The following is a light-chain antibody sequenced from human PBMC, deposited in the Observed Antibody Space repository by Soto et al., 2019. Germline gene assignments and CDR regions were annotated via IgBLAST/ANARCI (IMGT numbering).Light chain of an antibody. V-gene: IGLV2-23*02. CDR3: CSYAGSSTFYV. CDR1: SSDVGSYNL. Sequence: QSALTQPASVSGSPGQSITISCTGTSSDVGSYNLVSWYQQHPGKAPKLMIYEVSKRPSGVSNRFSGSKSGNTASLTISGLKAEDEADYYCCSYAGSSTFYVFGPGTKVTVL. CDR2: EVS. J-gene: IGLJ1*01.